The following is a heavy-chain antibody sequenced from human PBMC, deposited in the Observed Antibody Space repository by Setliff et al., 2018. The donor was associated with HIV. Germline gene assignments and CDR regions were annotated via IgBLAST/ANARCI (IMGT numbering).Heavy chain of an antibody. V-gene: IGHV4-61*09. J-gene: IGHJ4*02. CDR3: ARERLSRLGFDY. D-gene: IGHD1-1*01. CDR1: GGSITSGNYF. CDR2: IYTGGNA. Sequence: SSETLSLTCTVSGGSITSGNYFWSWIRQPAGKGLEWIGHIYTGGNANYNPSLQSRVTISVDTSKNQFSLMLGSMTAADTAVYYCARERLSRLGFDYWGQGILVTVSS.